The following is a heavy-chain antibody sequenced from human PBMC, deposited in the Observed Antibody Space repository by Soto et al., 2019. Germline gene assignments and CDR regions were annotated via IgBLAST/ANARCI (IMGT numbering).Heavy chain of an antibody. J-gene: IGHJ4*02. CDR1: GGSISSGDYY. CDR3: ARERGDYDFWSGYQDY. Sequence: QVQLQESGPGLVKPSQTLSLTCTVSGGSISSGDYYWSWIRQPPGKGLEWIGYIYYSGSTYYNSSLKSRVTISVDTSKNQFSLKLSSVTAADTAVYYCARERGDYDFWSGYQDYWGQGTLVTVSS. D-gene: IGHD3-3*01. CDR2: IYYSGST. V-gene: IGHV4-30-4*01.